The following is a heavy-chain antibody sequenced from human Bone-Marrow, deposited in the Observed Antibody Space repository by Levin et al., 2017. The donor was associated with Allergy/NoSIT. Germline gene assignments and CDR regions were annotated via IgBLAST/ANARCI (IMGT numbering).Heavy chain of an antibody. Sequence: LSLTCAASGFNFSTYNMNWVRQAPGEGLEWVSSISSSSSNIYHADSLKGRFTISRDNAKNSLYLQMKSLRAEDTALYYCARNRTNGIFTNYGMHVWGQGTTVTVSS. J-gene: IGHJ6*02. CDR1: GFNFSTYN. V-gene: IGHV3-21*04. CDR2: ISSSSSNI. CDR3: ARNRTNGIFTNYGMHV. D-gene: IGHD3-3*02.